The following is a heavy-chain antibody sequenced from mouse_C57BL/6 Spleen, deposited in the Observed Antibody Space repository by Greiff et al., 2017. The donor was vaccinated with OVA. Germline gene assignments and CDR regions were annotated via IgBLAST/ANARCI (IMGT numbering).Heavy chain of an antibody. V-gene: IGHV5-16*01. D-gene: IGHD2-1*01. Sequence: EVQLVESEGGLVQPGSSMKLSCTASGFTFSDYYMAWVRQVPEKGLEWVANINYDGSSTYYLDSLKSRFIISRDNAKNILYLQMSSLKSEDTATYYCARGRYGNSYFDYWGQGTTLTVSS. CDR2: INYDGSST. CDR1: GFTFSDYY. CDR3: ARGRYGNSYFDY. J-gene: IGHJ2*01.